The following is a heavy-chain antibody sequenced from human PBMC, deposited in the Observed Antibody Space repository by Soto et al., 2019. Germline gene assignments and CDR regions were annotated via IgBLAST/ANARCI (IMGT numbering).Heavy chain of an antibody. D-gene: IGHD1-26*01. CDR3: ARRYGRNFDY. CDR1: GGSINSYY. CDR2: IYYSGST. J-gene: IGHJ4*02. V-gene: IGHV4-59*01. Sequence: SETLSLTCTVSGGSINSYYWSWIRQPPGKGLEWIGYIYYSGSTNYNPSLKSRVTISVDTSKNQFSLKLSSVTAADTAVYYCARRYGRNFDYWGQGPLVTVSP.